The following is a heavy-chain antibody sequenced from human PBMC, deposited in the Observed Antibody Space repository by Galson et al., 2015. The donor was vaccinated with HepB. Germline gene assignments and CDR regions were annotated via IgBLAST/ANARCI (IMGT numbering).Heavy chain of an antibody. V-gene: IGHV3-23*01. CDR1: GFTFSNYG. Sequence: SLRLSGAASGFTFSNYGRSGVRQAPGKGLEWVSSTSGSGANTHYADSVKGRFTFSRDNSKNTLYLQMNSLRAEDTAIYYWAKAAGAGGFSNSWYPGDGGQGTLVPVSS. CDR2: TSGSGANT. D-gene: IGHD6-13*01. CDR3: AKAAGAGGFSNSWYPGD. J-gene: IGHJ4*02.